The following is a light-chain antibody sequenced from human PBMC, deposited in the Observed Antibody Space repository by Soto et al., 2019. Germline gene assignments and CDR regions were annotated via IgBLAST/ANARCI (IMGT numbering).Light chain of an antibody. CDR3: QQYGSSPWT. Sequence: EIALTQSPGTLSLSPGERATLSCRASQSVSSSYLAWYQQKPGQAPRLLIYGASSRATGIPDRFSGSGSGTDFPLTISRLEPEDFAVYYCQQYGSSPWTFGQGTKQELK. V-gene: IGKV3-20*01. J-gene: IGKJ1*01. CDR1: QSVSSSY. CDR2: GAS.